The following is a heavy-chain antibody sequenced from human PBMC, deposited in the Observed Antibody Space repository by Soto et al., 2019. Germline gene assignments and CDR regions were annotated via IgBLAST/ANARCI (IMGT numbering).Heavy chain of an antibody. CDR1: SGSLGSSSYY. J-gene: IGHJ4*02. V-gene: IGHV4-39*01. CDR2: IFYTGPT. Sequence: SETLSLTCALSSGSLGSSSYYWGWIRQPPGKGLEWIGNIFYTGPTYYNPSLESRVTISVDTSKNQFSLSLTSVTAADTAVYFCAKVVSGGHLDYWGQGTLVTVSS. D-gene: IGHD6-25*01. CDR3: AKVVSGGHLDY.